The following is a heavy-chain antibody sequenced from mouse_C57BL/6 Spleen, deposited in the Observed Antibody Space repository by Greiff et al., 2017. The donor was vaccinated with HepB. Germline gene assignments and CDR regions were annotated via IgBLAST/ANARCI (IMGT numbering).Heavy chain of an antibody. D-gene: IGHD1-1*02. CDR2: IWRGGST. V-gene: IGHV2-5*01. CDR3: AKMGGNYDAMDY. CDR1: GFSLTSYG. Sequence: QVHVKQSGPGLVQPSQSLSITCTVSGFSLTSYGVHWVRQSPGKGLEWLGVIWRGGSTDYNAAFMSRLSITKDNSKSQVFFKMNSLQADDTAIYYCAKMGGNYDAMDYWGQGTSVTVSS. J-gene: IGHJ4*01.